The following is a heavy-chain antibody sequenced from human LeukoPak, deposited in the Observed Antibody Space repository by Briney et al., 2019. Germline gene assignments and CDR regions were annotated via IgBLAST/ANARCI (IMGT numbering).Heavy chain of an antibody. V-gene: IGHV1-46*01. CDR3: ARGRVVVGATRPDMDV. CDR1: GYTFTSYY. J-gene: IGHJ6*04. CDR2: INPSGGST. Sequence: ASVKVSCKASGYTFTSYYMHWVRQAPGQGLEWMGIINPSGGSTSYAQKFQGRVTMTRNTSISTAYMELSSLRSEDTAVYYCARGRVVVGATRPDMDVWGKGTTVTVSS. D-gene: IGHD1-26*01.